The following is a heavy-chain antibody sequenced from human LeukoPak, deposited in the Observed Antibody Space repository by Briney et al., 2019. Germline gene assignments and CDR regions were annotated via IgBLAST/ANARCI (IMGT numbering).Heavy chain of an antibody. D-gene: IGHD3-9*01. CDR2: IYYSGST. Sequence: SETLSLTCTVSGGSISSGGYYWSWIRQHPGKGLEWIGYIYYSGSTYYSPSLKSRVTISVDTSKNQFSLKLSSVTAADMAVYYCAREVYDILTGPIDYWGQGTLVTVSS. CDR1: GGSISSGGYY. J-gene: IGHJ4*02. V-gene: IGHV4-31*03. CDR3: AREVYDILTGPIDY.